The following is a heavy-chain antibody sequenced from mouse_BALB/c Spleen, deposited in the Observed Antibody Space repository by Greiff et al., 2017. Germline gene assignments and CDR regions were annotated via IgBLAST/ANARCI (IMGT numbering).Heavy chain of an antibody. CDR2: ISYSGST. Sequence: EVKLQESGPGLVKPSQSLSLTCTVTGYSITSDYAWNWIRQFPGNKLEWMGYISYSGSTSYNPSLKSRISITRDTSKNQFFLQLNPVTTEDTATYYCASTGYEWFAYWGQGTLVTVSA. D-gene: IGHD3-1*01. J-gene: IGHJ3*01. CDR1: GYSITSDYA. CDR3: ASTGYEWFAY. V-gene: IGHV3-2*02.